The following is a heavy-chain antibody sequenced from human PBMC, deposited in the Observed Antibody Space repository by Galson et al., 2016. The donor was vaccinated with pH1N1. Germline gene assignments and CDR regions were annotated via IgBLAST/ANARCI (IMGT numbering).Heavy chain of an antibody. V-gene: IGHV3-9*01. CDR2: ISWNRGSI. D-gene: IGHD5-18*01. Sequence: SLRLSCAASGFTFDDYAMHWVRQAPGKGLEWVSGISWNRGSIGYADSVKGRFTISRDNAKNSLYLQMNSLRAEDTALYYCAKVTGYLYGYVDYWGQGTLVTVSS. J-gene: IGHJ4*02. CDR1: GFTFDDYA. CDR3: AKVTGYLYGYVDY.